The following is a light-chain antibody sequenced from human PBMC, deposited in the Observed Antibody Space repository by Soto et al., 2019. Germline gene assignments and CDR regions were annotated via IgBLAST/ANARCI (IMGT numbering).Light chain of an antibody. V-gene: IGKV1-5*03. Sequence: DIQMTQSPSTLSASVGDRVTITCRASQSISSWLAWYQQKPGKAPKLLNYKASSIESGIPSRFSGSVSWTEFTLTIRGLQPDDFATYYCQQYYSYSYTLGRGAKVDI. CDR1: QSISSW. CDR3: QQYYSYSYT. J-gene: IGKJ2*01. CDR2: KAS.